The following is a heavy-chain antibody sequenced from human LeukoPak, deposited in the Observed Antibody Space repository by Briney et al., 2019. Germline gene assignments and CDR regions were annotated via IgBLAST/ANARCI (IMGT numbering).Heavy chain of an antibody. Sequence: GESLRLSCAASGFTFSSYWMSWVRQAPGKGLEWVANIKQDGSDKYYVDSVKGRFTISRDNAKNSLYLRMNSLRAEDTAVYYCASEVGATRYWGQGTLVTVSS. CDR1: GFTFSSYW. V-gene: IGHV3-7*01. J-gene: IGHJ4*02. CDR2: IKQDGSDK. D-gene: IGHD1-26*01. CDR3: ASEVGATRY.